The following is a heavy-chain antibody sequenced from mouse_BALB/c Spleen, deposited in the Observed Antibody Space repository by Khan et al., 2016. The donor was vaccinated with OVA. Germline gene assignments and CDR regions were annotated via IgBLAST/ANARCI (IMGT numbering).Heavy chain of an antibody. V-gene: IGHV1-26*01. CDR3: ASGYDFVAS. Sequence: EVQLQQSGPDLVKPGASVKISCKASGYSFNLYYMSWVKQSHGKSLEWIGRVNPNTDNINYNQEFKGKAILNVDKSSNTAYMELRSLTYEDSAVYFCASGYDFVASWGQGTLVTVSS. CDR2: VNPNTDNI. D-gene: IGHD2-14*01. CDR1: GYSFNLYY. J-gene: IGHJ3*01.